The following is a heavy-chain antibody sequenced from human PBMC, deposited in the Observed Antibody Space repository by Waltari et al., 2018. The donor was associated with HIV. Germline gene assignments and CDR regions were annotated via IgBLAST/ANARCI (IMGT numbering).Heavy chain of an antibody. CDR1: KFNFSNYW. D-gene: IGHD3-3*01. CDR2: VNGDASST. CDR3: TRAVFWSGFFRDYFFDY. Sequence: EVELVDSGGGLVQPGGSLRLSCVASKFNFSNYWIYWVRQLPGKGLVWVSRVNGDASSTDYADSVRGRFTISRDNAKNMVYLQMNSRRAEDTALYYCTRAVFWSGFFRDYFFDYWGQGTPVTVSS. J-gene: IGHJ4*02. V-gene: IGHV3-74*01.